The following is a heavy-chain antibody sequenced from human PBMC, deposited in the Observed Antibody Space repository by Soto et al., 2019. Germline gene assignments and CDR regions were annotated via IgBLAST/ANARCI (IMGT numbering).Heavy chain of an antibody. CDR1: GGSVSNHNW. D-gene: IGHD5-12*01. CDR3: TKNSAYALDY. Sequence: QVQLQESGPGLVKPSGTLSLSCAVSGGSVSNHNWWSWVRQSPGKGLEWIGEIHHSGGTSYNPSLGSRATLSVDKSKNELSLRLNYVTAADTAVYYCTKNSAYALDYWGLGILVTVSS. J-gene: IGHJ4*02. CDR2: IHHSGGT. V-gene: IGHV4-4*02.